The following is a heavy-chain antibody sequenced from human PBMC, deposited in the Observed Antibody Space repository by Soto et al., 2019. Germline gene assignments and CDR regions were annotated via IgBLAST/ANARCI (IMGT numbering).Heavy chain of an antibody. D-gene: IGHD6-13*01. CDR3: ARADIGYSSSWQTYYFDY. V-gene: IGHV1-18*01. CDR2: ISTYNANT. Sequence: GASVKVSCKASGYIFSNYGINWVRQAPGQRLEWMGWISTYNANTYYAQKFQGRVTMTRDTSISTAYMELSRLRSDDTAVYYCARADIGYSSSWQTYYFDYWGQGTLVTVSS. CDR1: GYIFSNYG. J-gene: IGHJ4*02.